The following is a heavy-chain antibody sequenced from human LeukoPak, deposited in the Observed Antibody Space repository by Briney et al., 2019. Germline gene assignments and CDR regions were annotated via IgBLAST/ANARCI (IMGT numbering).Heavy chain of an antibody. J-gene: IGHJ6*02. Sequence: SETLSLTCTVSGGSISSYYWSWIRQPPGKGLEWIGYIYYSGSTNYNPSLRSRVTISVDTSKNQFSLKLSSVTAADTAVYYCARRFPLCXYSXSSXYXXXXXVWGXXXTXTVSS. D-gene: IGHD6-6*01. CDR2: IYYSGST. CDR3: ARRFPLCXYSXSSXYXXXXXV. CDR1: GGSISSYY. V-gene: IGHV4-59*08.